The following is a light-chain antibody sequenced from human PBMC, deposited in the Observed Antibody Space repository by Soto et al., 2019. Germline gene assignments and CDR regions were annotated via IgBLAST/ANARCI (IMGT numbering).Light chain of an antibody. V-gene: IGLV2-8*01. CDR2: EVI. Sequence: QSALTQPPSASGSPGQSVTISCAGTSRDVGGYNFVSWYQQHPGKVPKLMIYEVIKRPSGVPDRFSGSKSGNTASLTVSGLHAEDEADYYCSSYSGSDNFVVFGGGTKLTVL. J-gene: IGLJ2*01. CDR1: SRDVGGYNF. CDR3: SSYSGSDNFVV.